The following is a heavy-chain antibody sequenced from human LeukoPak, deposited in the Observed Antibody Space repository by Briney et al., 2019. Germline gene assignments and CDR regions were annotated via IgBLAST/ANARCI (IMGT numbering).Heavy chain of an antibody. CDR1: GGSFSGYY. D-gene: IGHD1-26*01. J-gene: IGHJ4*02. CDR3: ARESNVYRGSYRRDY. Sequence: PSETLSLTCAVYGGSFSGYYWSWIRQPPGKGLEWIGEINHSGSTNYNPSLKSRVTISVDTSKNQFSLKLSSVTAADTAVYYCARESNVYRGSYRRDYWGQGTLVTVSS. V-gene: IGHV4-34*01. CDR2: INHSGST.